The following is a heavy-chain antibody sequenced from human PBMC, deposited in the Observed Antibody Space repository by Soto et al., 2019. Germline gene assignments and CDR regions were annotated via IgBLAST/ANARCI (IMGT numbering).Heavy chain of an antibody. V-gene: IGHV1-69*01. CDR1: GGTFSRHA. CDR3: ARGWGYDSNDYYYAY. CDR2: IIPIFGTA. Sequence: QVQLVQSGAEVRKPGSSVKVSCKASGGTFSRHAISWVRQAPGQGLEWMGGIIPIFGTANHAQKFQGRVTIIEDESTSTVYMELSSLRYEDTAMYYCARGWGYDSNDYYYAYWGQGTLVIVSS. D-gene: IGHD3-22*01. J-gene: IGHJ4*02.